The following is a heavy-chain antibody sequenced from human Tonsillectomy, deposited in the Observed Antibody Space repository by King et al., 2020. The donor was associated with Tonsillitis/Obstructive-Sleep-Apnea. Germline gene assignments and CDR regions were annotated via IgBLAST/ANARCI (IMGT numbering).Heavy chain of an antibody. CDR1: GFTVSSNY. CDR2: IYSGGTT. J-gene: IGHJ6*03. V-gene: IGHV3-53*01. Sequence: VKLVESGGGLIQPGGSLRLSCAASGFTVSSNYMSWVRQAPGKGLEWVSVIYSGGTTYYADSVKGRFTISRDNSKNTLYLQMNSLRAEDTAVYYCARDRVDYYFYYMDVWGKGTTVTVSS. CDR3: ARDRVDYYFYYMDV.